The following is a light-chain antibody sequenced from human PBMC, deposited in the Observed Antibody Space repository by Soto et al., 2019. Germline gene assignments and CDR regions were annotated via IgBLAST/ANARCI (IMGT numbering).Light chain of an antibody. CDR1: SSDVGASDY. Sequence: QSVLTQPASVSGSPGQSIAISCTGTSSDVGASDYVSWYQHHPGKAPKLMIYDVSNRPSGVSNRFSGSKSGNTASLTISGLQAEDEADYYCSSYTSSSTPLYVFGTGTKLTVL. CDR3: SSYTSSSTPLYV. J-gene: IGLJ1*01. V-gene: IGLV2-14*03. CDR2: DVS.